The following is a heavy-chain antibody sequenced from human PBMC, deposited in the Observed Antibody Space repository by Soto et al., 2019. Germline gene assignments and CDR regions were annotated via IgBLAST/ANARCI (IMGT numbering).Heavy chain of an antibody. V-gene: IGHV1-18*01. CDR1: GYTFTSYG. Sequence: ASVKVSCKASGYTFTSYGISWVRQAPGQGLEWMGWISAYNGNTNYAQKLQGRVTMTTDTSTSTAYMELRSLRSDDTAVYYYARDEQPLGGGGPSYRSYGMAGPARRTTGM. CDR2: ISAYNGNT. J-gene: IGHJ6*01. CDR3: ARDEQPLGGGGPSYRSYGMAGPARRTTGM. D-gene: IGHD6-13*01.